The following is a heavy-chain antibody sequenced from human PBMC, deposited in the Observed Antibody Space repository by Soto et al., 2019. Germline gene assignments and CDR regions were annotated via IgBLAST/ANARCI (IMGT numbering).Heavy chain of an antibody. Sequence: GGSLRLSCAASGFTFSSYAMSWVRQAPGKGLEWVSAISGSGGSTYYADSVKGRFTISRDNSKNTLYLQMNSLRAEDTAVYYCANVYYYDSSGYYYPLDYWGQGTLVTVSS. CDR1: GFTFSSYA. CDR2: ISGSGGST. J-gene: IGHJ4*02. CDR3: ANVYYYDSSGYYYPLDY. D-gene: IGHD3-22*01. V-gene: IGHV3-23*01.